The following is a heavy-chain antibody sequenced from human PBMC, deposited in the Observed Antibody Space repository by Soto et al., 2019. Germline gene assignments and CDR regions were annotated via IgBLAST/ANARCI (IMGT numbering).Heavy chain of an antibody. D-gene: IGHD3-22*01. J-gene: IGHJ5*02. Sequence: SVKVSCKASGYTFTSYGISWVRQAPGQGLEWMGGIIPIFGTANYAQKFQGRVTITADESTSTAYMELSSLRSEDTAVYYCARGKLYYYDSSGYSNWFDPWGQGTLVTVSS. CDR2: IIPIFGTA. CDR3: ARGKLYYYDSSGYSNWFDP. V-gene: IGHV1-69*13. CDR1: GYTFTSYG.